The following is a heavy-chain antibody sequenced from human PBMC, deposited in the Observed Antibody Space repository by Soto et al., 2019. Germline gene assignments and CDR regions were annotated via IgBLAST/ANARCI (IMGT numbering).Heavy chain of an antibody. D-gene: IGHD3-9*01. CDR1: GYTFTSYD. J-gene: IGHJ6*02. V-gene: IGHV1-8*01. Sequence: QVQLVQSGAEVKKPGASVRVSCKASGYTFTSYDINWVRQATGQGLEWMGWVNPNTGNTGYAQKFQGRVTMTRNTSISAAYMELSSLRSEDTAVYYCARVGWRVLEWFYYYGMDVWGQGTTVTVSS. CDR3: ARVGWRVLEWFYYYGMDV. CDR2: VNPNTGNT.